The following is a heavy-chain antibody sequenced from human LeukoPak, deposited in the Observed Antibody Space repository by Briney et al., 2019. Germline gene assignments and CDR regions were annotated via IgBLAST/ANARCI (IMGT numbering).Heavy chain of an antibody. CDR2: IIPIFGTA. Sequence: EASVKVSCKASGGTFSSYAISWVRQAPGQGLEWMGGIIPIFGTANYAQKFQGRVTITADESTSTAYMELSSLRSEDTAVYYCARGVHDYGDYHNTAFNDWGQGTLVTVSS. D-gene: IGHD4-17*01. CDR1: GGTFSSYA. V-gene: IGHV1-69*13. J-gene: IGHJ4*02. CDR3: ARGVHDYGDYHNTAFND.